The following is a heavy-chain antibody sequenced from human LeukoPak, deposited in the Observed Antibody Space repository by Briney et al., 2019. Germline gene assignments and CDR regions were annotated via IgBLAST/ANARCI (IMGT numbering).Heavy chain of an antibody. V-gene: IGHV3-66*01. CDR1: AFTFSTYS. J-gene: IGHJ4*02. CDR2: IHIGNST. CDR3: AADWPLDY. D-gene: IGHD3/OR15-3a*01. Sequence: GGSLRLSCAASAFTFSTYSMNWVRQAPGKGLEWVSIIHIGNSTYYADSAKGRFTISRDNSKNTLYLQMNSLRAEDTAVYYCAADWPLDYWGQGTLVTVSS.